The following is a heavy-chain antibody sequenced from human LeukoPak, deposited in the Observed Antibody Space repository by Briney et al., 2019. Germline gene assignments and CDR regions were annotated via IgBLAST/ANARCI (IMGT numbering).Heavy chain of an antibody. CDR2: IKQGGDEK. Sequence: GGSLRLSCAASGFTVSSNYMSWVRQAPGKGLEWVANIKQGGDEKYYVDSLKGRFIISRDNAKNSLYLQMNTLTAEDTAVYYCARGYSSRFKYYFDYWGQGTLVTVSS. CDR1: GFTVSSNY. D-gene: IGHD6-13*01. CDR3: ARGYSSRFKYYFDY. J-gene: IGHJ4*02. V-gene: IGHV3-7*01.